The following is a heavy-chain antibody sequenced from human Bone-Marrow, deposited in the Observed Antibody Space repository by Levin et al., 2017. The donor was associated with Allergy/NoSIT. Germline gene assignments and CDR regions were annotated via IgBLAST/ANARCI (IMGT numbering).Heavy chain of an antibody. J-gene: IGHJ5*02. CDR1: GYTFTTSA. CDR2: ITTENGNV. V-gene: IGHV1-18*01. D-gene: IGHD4-17*01. Sequence: ASVKVSCKTSGYTFTTSAISWVRQAPGHGLEWMGWITTENGNVNYAQKFQGRVAMTTDTSTSTAYMELTTLMSDDTAVYYCAREGDYDWLDPWGQGTIVTVSS. CDR3: AREGDYDWLDP.